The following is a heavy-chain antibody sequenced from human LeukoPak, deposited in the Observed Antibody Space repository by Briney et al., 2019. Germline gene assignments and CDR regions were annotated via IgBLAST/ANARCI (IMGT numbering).Heavy chain of an antibody. Sequence: GGSLRLSCTASGFTFNYYSMNWVRQAPGKGLEWISYITSSSTTTYYADSAKGRFTISRDNAENSLYLQMNSLRAEDTAVYYCTRGVPGYSSSWYIYWGQGVLVTVSS. D-gene: IGHD6-13*01. J-gene: IGHJ4*02. CDR3: TRGVPGYSSSWYIY. CDR2: ITSSSTTT. CDR1: GFTFNYYS. V-gene: IGHV3-48*01.